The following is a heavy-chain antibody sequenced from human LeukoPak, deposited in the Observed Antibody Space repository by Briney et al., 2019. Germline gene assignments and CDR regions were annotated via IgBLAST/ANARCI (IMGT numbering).Heavy chain of an antibody. CDR2: IDTSDYSI. V-gene: IGHV3-11*01. CDR3: ARGHYGLDY. J-gene: IGHJ4*02. Sequence: PGGSLRLSCAASGFKFSDYYMSCIPEAPGKGLEWVSYIDTSDYSIYYADSVKGRFTISRDNARNSVYLQMNSLRADDTAVYYCARGHYGLDYWGQGTLVTVSS. CDR1: GFKFSDYY. D-gene: IGHD3-16*01.